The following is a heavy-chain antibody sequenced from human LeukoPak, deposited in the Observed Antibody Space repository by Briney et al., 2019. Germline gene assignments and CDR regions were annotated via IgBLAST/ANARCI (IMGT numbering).Heavy chain of an antibody. J-gene: IGHJ3*02. V-gene: IGHV3-30-3*01. Sequence: GGSLRLSCAASGFTFSNYAMYWVRQTPGKGLEWVALISYDESNKYYADSVKGRFTISRDNSKNTLYLQMNSLRADDTAVYYCARNYDSSGFPLAFDIWGQGTMVTVSS. CDR1: GFTFSNYA. CDR2: ISYDESNK. CDR3: ARNYDSSGFPLAFDI. D-gene: IGHD3-22*01.